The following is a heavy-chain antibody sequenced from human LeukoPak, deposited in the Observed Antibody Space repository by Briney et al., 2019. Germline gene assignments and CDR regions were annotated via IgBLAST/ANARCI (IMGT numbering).Heavy chain of an antibody. J-gene: IGHJ4*02. CDR2: IHHSGST. CDR3: AGTRGYSYGRLGY. CDR1: GGSFSGYY. D-gene: IGHD5-18*01. V-gene: IGHV4-34*01. Sequence: SETLSLTCAVYGGSFSGYYWSWIRQPPGKGLEWIGEIHHSGSTNYNPSLRSRATISVDTSKNQFSLKLSSVTAADTAVYYCAGTRGYSYGRLGYWGQGTLVTVSS.